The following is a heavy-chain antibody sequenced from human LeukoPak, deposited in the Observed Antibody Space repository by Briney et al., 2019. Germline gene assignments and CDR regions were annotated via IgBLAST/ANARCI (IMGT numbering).Heavy chain of an antibody. V-gene: IGHV3-30*18. D-gene: IGHD6-19*01. CDR1: GFTFSSYG. CDR3: AKDLYCSGWRIYYYYYMDV. J-gene: IGHJ6*03. Sequence: GGSLRLSCAASGFTFSSYGMHWVRQAPGKGLEWVAVISYDGSNKYYADSVKGRFTISRDNSKNTLYLQMNSLRAEDTAVYYCAKDLYCSGWRIYYYYYMDVWGKGTTVTVSS. CDR2: ISYDGSNK.